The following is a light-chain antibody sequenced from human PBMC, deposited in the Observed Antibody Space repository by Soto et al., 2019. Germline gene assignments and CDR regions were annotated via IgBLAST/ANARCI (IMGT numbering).Light chain of an antibody. V-gene: IGKV3-20*01. Sequence: EIVLTQSPGTLSLSPGERATLSCRASQSVSSSYLAWYQQKHGQAPRLLIYGASSRATGISDRFSGSGSGTAVTLTISRLEPEDFAVYYWQQYGSSPPYTFGQGTKLEIK. J-gene: IGKJ2*01. CDR2: GAS. CDR3: QQYGSSPPYT. CDR1: QSVSSSY.